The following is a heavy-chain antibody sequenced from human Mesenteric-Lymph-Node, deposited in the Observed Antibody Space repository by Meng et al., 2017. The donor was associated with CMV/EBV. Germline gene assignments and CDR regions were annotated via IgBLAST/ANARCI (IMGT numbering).Heavy chain of an antibody. CDR1: GFTLNSYA. V-gene: IGHV3-30-3*02. CDR2: ILSDASDN. J-gene: IGHJ6*02. Sequence: GESLKISCVVSGFTLNSYAMHWVRQAPGKGLEEVAAILSDASDNYHADFVKGRFTVTRDNSKNRLYLQMSSLRVQDTAVYYCAKISVDTAMAYYYGMDVWGQGTTVTVSS. CDR3: AKISVDTAMAYYYGMDV. D-gene: IGHD5-18*01.